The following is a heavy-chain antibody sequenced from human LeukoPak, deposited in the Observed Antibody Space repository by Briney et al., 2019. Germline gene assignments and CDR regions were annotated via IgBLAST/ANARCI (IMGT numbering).Heavy chain of an antibody. D-gene: IGHD3-22*01. V-gene: IGHV3-23*01. CDR2: ISGSGDNT. CDR3: AKGSYYDSSGSFYFDY. J-gene: IGHJ4*02. Sequence: GGSLRLSCAASGFTFSSYAMSWVRQAPGKGLEWDSGISGSGDNTYYADSVKGRFTISRDNSKNTLYVQVNSLGTEDTAAYYCAKGSYYDSSGSFYFDYWGQGTLVTVSS. CDR1: GFTFSSYA.